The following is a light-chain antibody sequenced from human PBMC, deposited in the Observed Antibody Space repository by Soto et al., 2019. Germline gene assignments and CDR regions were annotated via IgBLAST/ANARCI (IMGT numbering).Light chain of an antibody. J-gene: IGKJ1*01. CDR2: LDS. CDR3: MQALQTPRT. CDR1: QSLLHSNGYNY. Sequence: DIVMTQSPLSLPVTPGEPASISCRSSQSLLHSNGYNYLDWYLQKPGQSPQLLIYLDSNRASGVPDRFSGSGSGTDFTLKISRVEAEDFGVYYCMQALQTPRTFGQGTKVEIK. V-gene: IGKV2-28*01.